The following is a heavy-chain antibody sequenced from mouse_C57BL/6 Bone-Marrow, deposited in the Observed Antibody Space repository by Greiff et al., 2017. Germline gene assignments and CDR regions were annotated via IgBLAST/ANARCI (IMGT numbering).Heavy chain of an antibody. D-gene: IGHD3-2*02. CDR3: TDLRLFFDY. Sequence: VKLMESGAELVRPGASVTLSCKASGYTFTDYEMHWVKQTPVHGLEWIGAIDPETGGTAYKQKFKGKAILTADKSSSTASMELRSLTSEDSAVYSCTDLRLFFDYWGQGTTLTVSS. V-gene: IGHV1-15*01. CDR2: IDPETGGT. J-gene: IGHJ2*01. CDR1: GYTFTDYE.